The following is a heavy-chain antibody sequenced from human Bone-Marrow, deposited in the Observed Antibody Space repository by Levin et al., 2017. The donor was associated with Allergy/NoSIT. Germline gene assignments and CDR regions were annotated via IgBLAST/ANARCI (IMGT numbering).Heavy chain of an antibody. CDR2: IDPHDSYT. Sequence: GESLKISCKGSGFSFASYWIFWVRQMPGKGLEWMGKIDPHDSYTNYSPSFQGHVTISADKSISTAYLQWSSLKASDTAIYYCARRLSGSYSIGEDSWGQGTLVTVSS. CDR3: ARRLSGSYSIGEDS. J-gene: IGHJ5*01. V-gene: IGHV5-10-1*01. CDR1: GFSFASYW. D-gene: IGHD1-26*01.